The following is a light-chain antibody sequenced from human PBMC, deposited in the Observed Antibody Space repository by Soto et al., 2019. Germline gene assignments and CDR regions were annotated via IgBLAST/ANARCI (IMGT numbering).Light chain of an antibody. CDR3: SSFRSGTTL. CDR1: SSDVGANDY. CDR2: EVS. J-gene: IGLJ1*01. V-gene: IGLV2-14*01. Sequence: QSVLTQPASVSGSPGQSITISCTGTSSDVGANDYVSWYQKHPGRPPKLMIYEVSNRPSGVSDRFSGSKSGNTASLTISGLQAEDEADYYCSSFRSGTTLFGTGTKVTVL.